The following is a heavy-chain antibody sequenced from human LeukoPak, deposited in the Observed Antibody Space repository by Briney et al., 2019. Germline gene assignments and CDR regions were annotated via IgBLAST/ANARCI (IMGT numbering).Heavy chain of an antibody. J-gene: IGHJ4*02. Sequence: GGSLRLSCAASAFTVSSNYMSWVRQAPGKGLDWVSVISSGGSTYYADSVRGRFTISRDNSKNTLYLQMNSLRAEDMAVYYCATTMIRGGKFFDFWGQGTLVTVSS. CDR1: AFTVSSNY. CDR3: ATTMIRGGKFFDF. CDR2: ISSGGST. D-gene: IGHD3-10*01. V-gene: IGHV3-53*01.